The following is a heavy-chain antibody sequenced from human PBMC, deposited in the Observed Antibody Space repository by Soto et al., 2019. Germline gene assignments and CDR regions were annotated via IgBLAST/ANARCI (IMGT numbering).Heavy chain of an antibody. CDR1: GFTFSSYA. Sequence: PGGSLRLSCAASGFTFSSYAMSWVRQAPGKGLEWVSAISGSGGSTYYADSVKGRFTISRDNSKNTLYLQMNSLRAEDTAVYYCAKELLYGDYEYYYYGMDVWGQGTTVTVSS. CDR2: ISGSGGST. CDR3: AKELLYGDYEYYYYGMDV. D-gene: IGHD4-17*01. J-gene: IGHJ6*02. V-gene: IGHV3-23*01.